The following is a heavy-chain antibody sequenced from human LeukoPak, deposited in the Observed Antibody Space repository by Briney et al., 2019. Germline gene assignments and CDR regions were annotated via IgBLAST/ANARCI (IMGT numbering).Heavy chain of an antibody. CDR1: GFTFSSTG. J-gene: IGHJ4*02. V-gene: IGHV3-30*04. D-gene: IGHD3-3*01. Sequence: GGSLRLSCVASGFTFSSTGLHWVRQAPGKGLEWVAMISPDGTKTFYTDSMKGRLTISRDNSNNTLYLQMNSLGVGDTALYYCATEGEEWTNFDYWGQGTLVIVSS. CDR2: ISPDGTKT. CDR3: ATEGEEWTNFDY.